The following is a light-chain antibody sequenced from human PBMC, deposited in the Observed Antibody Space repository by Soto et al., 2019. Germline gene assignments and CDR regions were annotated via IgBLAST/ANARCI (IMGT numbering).Light chain of an antibody. Sequence: DISITKSPSTLSASVGDRVTITCRASQSISSYLNWYQQKPGKAPKLLIYAASSLQSGVPSRFSGSGSGTDFTLTISSLQPEDFATYYCQQSYSTPITFGQGTRLEI. J-gene: IGKJ5*01. V-gene: IGKV1-39*01. CDR2: AAS. CDR1: QSISSY. CDR3: QQSYSTPIT.